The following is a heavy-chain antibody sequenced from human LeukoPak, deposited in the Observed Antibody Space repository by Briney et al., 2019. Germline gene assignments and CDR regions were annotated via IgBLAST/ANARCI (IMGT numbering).Heavy chain of an antibody. V-gene: IGHV4-34*01. CDR1: GGSFSSYY. CDR3: ARVGGTNYYYYGMDV. D-gene: IGHD1-1*01. J-gene: IGHJ6*02. CDR2: INHSGST. Sequence: SETLSLTCAVYGGSFSSYYWSWIRQPPGKGLEWIGEINHSGSTNYNPSLKSRVTISVDTSKNQFSLKLSSVTAADTAVYYCARVGGTNYYYYGMDVWGQGTTVTVSS.